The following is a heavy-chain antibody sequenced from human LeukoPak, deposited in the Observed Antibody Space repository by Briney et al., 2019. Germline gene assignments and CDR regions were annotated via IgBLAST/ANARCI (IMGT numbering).Heavy chain of an antibody. D-gene: IGHD6-19*01. V-gene: IGHV3-23*01. CDR2: IGGSGGST. J-gene: IGHJ4*02. Sequence: PGGSLRLSCAASGFIFSSHAMSWVRQAPGKGLEWVSVIGGSGGSTHYADSVKGRFTISRDNSKNTLYLQLNSLRAEDTAVYYCAKEKSSGWAYHPIFDYWGQGTLVTVSS. CDR1: GFIFSSHA. CDR3: AKEKSSGWAYHPIFDY.